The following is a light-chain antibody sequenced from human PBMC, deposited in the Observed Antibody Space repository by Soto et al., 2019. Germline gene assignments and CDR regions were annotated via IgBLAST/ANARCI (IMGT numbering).Light chain of an antibody. CDR1: SSDGGDYKY. CDR3: CSFAGSYTFWV. Sequence: QSARAQPRSVSGSPGQSVTISCTGTSSDGGDYKYVSWYQQYPGKAPKLVIYDVSKRPSGVPDRFSGSKSGNTASLTISGLQAEDEADYYCCSFAGSYTFWVFGGGTKLTVL. CDR2: DVS. J-gene: IGLJ3*02. V-gene: IGLV2-11*01.